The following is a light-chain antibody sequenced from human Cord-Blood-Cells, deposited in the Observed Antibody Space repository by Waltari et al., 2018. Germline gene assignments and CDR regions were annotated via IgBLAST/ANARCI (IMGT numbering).Light chain of an antibody. J-gene: IGKJ2*01. CDR3: QQRSNWPGT. V-gene: IGKV3-11*01. CDR1: QSVSSY. CDR2: DAS. Sequence: EIVLTQSPATLSLSPGARATLSSRASQSVSSYLAWYQQKPGQAPRLLFYDASNRTTGIPARCSGSGSGTDFTLTSSSLDAEYSAVYYCQQRSNWPGTFGQGTKLEIK.